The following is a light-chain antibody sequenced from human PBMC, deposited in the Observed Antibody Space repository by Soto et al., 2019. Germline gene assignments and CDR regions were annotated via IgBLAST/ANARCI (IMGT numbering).Light chain of an antibody. CDR3: NSFTNSSTVV. V-gene: IGLV2-14*01. J-gene: IGLJ3*02. Sequence: QSVLTQPASVSGSPGQSITISCTGTSSDIGAYNYVSWYQQHPDRAPKLMIYGVSDRPPGVSNRFSGSKSGNTASLTISGLQAEDEADYYCNSFTNSSTVVFGGGT. CDR2: GVS. CDR1: SSDIGAYNY.